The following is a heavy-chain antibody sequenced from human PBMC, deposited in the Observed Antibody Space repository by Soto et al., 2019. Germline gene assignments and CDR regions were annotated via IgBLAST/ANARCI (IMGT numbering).Heavy chain of an antibody. Sequence: EVQLVESGGGLVKPGGSLRLSCTASGFSFSYAWMSWVRQAPGKGLEWVGRVKSKTDGGTADYAAPVKGRFTISRDDSKTTVYLQMNSLKTEDTDVYYCTTDCSGGSCYPGAYYYYYGMDVWGQGTTVTVSS. CDR3: TTDCSGGSCYPGAYYYYYGMDV. D-gene: IGHD2-15*01. CDR1: GFSFSYAW. V-gene: IGHV3-15*01. J-gene: IGHJ6*02. CDR2: VKSKTDGGTA.